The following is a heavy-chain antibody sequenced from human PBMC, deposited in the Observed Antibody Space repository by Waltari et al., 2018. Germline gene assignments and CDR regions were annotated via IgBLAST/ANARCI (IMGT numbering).Heavy chain of an antibody. J-gene: IGHJ6*03. CDR3: ARGRRGGSGSYSPYYYYYYMDV. CDR1: GGSFSGYY. V-gene: IGHV4-34*01. D-gene: IGHD3-10*01. CDR2: INHSGST. Sequence: QVQLQQWGAGLLKPSETLSLTCAVYGGSFSGYYWSWIRQPPGKGLEWIGEINHSGSTNYNPSLKSRGTISVDTSKNQFSLKLSSVTAADTAVYYCARGRRGGSGSYSPYYYYYYMDVWGKGTTVTVSS.